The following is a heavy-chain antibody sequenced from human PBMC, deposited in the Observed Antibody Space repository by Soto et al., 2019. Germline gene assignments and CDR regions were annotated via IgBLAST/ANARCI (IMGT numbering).Heavy chain of an antibody. V-gene: IGHV4-59*08. CDR2: IYYSGST. CDR3: ARRWGGTFDI. D-gene: IGHD3-10*01. Sequence: SETLSLTCTFPGGSISNHYWSWIRQPPGKGLEWIGYIYYSGSTNYNPSLKSRVTISVDTSKNQFSLKLSSVTAADTAVYYCARRWGGTFDIWGQGTMVT. CDR1: GGSISNHY. J-gene: IGHJ3*02.